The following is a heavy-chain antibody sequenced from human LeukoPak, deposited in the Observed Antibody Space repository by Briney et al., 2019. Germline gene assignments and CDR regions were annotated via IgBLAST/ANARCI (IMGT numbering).Heavy chain of an antibody. V-gene: IGHV3-53*04. CDR1: GFTVSSNY. CDR3: ARGGYSGYDRDAFDI. D-gene: IGHD5-12*01. CDR2: IYSDDST. Sequence: PGGSLRLSCAASGFTVSSNYMSRVRQAPGKGLEWVSVIYSDDSTYYADSVKGRFTISRHNSKNTLYLQMNSLRAEDTAVYYCARGGYSGYDRDAFDIWGQGTMVTASS. J-gene: IGHJ3*02.